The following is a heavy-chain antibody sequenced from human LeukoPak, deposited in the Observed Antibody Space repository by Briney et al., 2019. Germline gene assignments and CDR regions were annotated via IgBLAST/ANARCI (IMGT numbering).Heavy chain of an antibody. V-gene: IGHV3-30*02. CDR3: AKDISSSSWGNFVY. J-gene: IGHJ4*02. CDR1: GFTFSSYD. D-gene: IGHD6-13*01. Sequence: PGGSLRLSCAASGFTFSSYDMHGVRQAPGKGLEWVAFIRYDGSNKYYADSVKGRFTISRDNSKNTLYLQMNSLRAEDTAVYYCAKDISSSSWGNFVYWGQGTLVTVSS. CDR2: IRYDGSNK.